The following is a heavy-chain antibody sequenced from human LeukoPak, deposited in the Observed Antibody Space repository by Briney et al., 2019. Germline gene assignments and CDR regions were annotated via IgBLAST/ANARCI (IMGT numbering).Heavy chain of an antibody. CDR3: ARHCTNGVCYYFDY. V-gene: IGHV4-39*01. Sequence: SETLSLTCTVSGGSISSSDYYWGWIRQPPGKGLEWIGSIYYSGSTYYNPSLKSRVTISVDTSKNQFSLKLSSVTAADTAVYYCARHCTNGVCYYFDYWGQGTLVTVSS. CDR2: IYYSGST. D-gene: IGHD2-8*01. CDR1: GGSISSSDYY. J-gene: IGHJ4*02.